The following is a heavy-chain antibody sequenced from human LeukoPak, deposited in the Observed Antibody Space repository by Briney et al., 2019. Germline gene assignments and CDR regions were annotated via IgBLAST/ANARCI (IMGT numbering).Heavy chain of an antibody. CDR1: GFTFSSYW. V-gene: IGHV3-53*01. D-gene: IGHD6-13*01. Sequence: PGGSLRLSCAASGFTFSSYWISWVRQAPGKGLEWVSVIYTGGTAYHADSVRGRFTMSRDISKNTVYLQMNSLRVEDTAIYYCARGTAAGPTGGIDYWGQGTLVTVPS. J-gene: IGHJ4*02. CDR3: ARGTAAGPTGGIDY. CDR2: IYTGGTA.